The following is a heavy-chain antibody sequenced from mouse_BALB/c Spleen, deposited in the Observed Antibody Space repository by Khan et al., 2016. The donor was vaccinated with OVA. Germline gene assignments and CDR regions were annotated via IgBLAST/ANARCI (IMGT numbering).Heavy chain of an antibody. CDR3: ARGGDGYYDWYFDV. Sequence: QIQLVQSGPELKKPGETVKISCKASGYTFTNYGMNWVKQAPGKGLKWMGWINTYTGEPTYADDFKGRFAFSSETSASTAYLQINNLKNEDTATYFCARGGDGYYDWYFDVWGAGTTVTVSS. J-gene: IGHJ1*01. D-gene: IGHD2-3*01. CDR2: INTYTGEP. CDR1: GYTFTNYG. V-gene: IGHV9-3-1*01.